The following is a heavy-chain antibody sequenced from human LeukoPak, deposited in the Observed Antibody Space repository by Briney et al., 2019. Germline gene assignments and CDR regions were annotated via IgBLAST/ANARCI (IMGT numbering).Heavy chain of an antibody. Sequence: ASVKVSCKASGYTFTSYGISWVQQAPGQGLEWMGWISAYNGNTNYAQKLQGRVTMTTDTSTSTAYMELRSLRSDDTAVYYCARGYCSSTSCWGFDYWGQGTLVTVSS. D-gene: IGHD2-2*01. CDR3: ARGYCSSTSCWGFDY. J-gene: IGHJ4*02. CDR2: ISAYNGNT. CDR1: GYTFTSYG. V-gene: IGHV1-18*01.